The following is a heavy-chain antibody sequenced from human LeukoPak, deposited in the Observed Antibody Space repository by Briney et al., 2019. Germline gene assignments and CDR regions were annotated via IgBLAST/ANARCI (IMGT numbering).Heavy chain of an antibody. CDR1: GVSISSYY. CDR3: ARVGGSNYYYYGMDV. Sequence: SETLSLTCTVSGVSISSYYWSWIRQPPGKGLEWIGYIYYSGSTNYNPSLKSRVTISVDTSKNQFSLKLSSVTAADTAVYYCARVGGSNYYYYGMDVWGQGTTVTVSS. J-gene: IGHJ6*02. V-gene: IGHV4-59*01. CDR2: IYYSGST. D-gene: IGHD2-15*01.